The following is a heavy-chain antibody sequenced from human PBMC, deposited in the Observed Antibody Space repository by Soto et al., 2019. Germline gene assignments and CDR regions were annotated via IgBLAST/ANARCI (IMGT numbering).Heavy chain of an antibody. CDR2: INHTGGT. D-gene: IGHD3-3*01. J-gene: IGHJ5*02. CDR3: ATRITVFGLLIPPFEP. CDR1: GGSVNGYY. V-gene: IGHV4-34*02. Sequence: QVHLQQWGAGLLKPSETLSLTCAVYGGSVNGYYWNWIRQPPGKGLEWIGEINHTGGTHYNPSLKSRVTMSVDTSKNQFALRLSSVTAADSAIYYGATRITVFGLLIPPFEPWGQGTQVTVSS.